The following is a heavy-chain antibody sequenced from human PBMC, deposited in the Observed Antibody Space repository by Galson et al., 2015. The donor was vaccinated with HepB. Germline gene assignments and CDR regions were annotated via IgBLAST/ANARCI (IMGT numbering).Heavy chain of an antibody. CDR2: INSDGTTT. Sequence: SLRLSCAASGFTFSRHWMHWVRQAPGKGLVWVSRINSDGTTTTYADSMKGRFTISRDNAKNTLYLQVNSLRAEDTAVYYCAKDATAAGYYDYVWGSYRTYYFDYWGQGTLVTVSS. CDR1: GFTFSRHW. D-gene: IGHD3-16*02. CDR3: AKDATAAGYYDYVWGSYRTYYFDY. V-gene: IGHV3-74*01. J-gene: IGHJ4*02.